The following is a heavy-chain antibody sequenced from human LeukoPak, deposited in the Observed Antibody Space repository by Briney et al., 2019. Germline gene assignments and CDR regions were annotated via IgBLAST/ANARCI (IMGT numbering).Heavy chain of an antibody. V-gene: IGHV4-34*01. J-gene: IGHJ6*03. CDR3: ATWRYCSGGSCYGNYYMDV. CDR2: INHSGST. Sequence: SETLSLTCAVYGGSFSGYYWSWIRQSPEKGLEWIGEINHSGSTNYNPSLKSRVTISIDTSKNQFSLKLSSVTAVDTAVYYCATWRYCSGGSCYGNYYMDVWGKGTTVTVSS. CDR1: GGSFSGYY. D-gene: IGHD2-15*01.